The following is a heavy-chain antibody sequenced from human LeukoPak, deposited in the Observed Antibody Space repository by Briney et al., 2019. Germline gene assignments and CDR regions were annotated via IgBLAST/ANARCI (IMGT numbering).Heavy chain of an antibody. V-gene: IGHV4-39*01. CDR1: GGSISSSSHY. CDR3: ARSGDYYDSGSYQLVDT. Sequence: SETLSLTCTVSGGSISSSSHYWSWIRQPPGKGLEWIASINYSGSTYYNPSLQGRATISLDTSRNQFSLKLSSVTAADTAVYYCARSGDYYDSGSYQLVDTWGQGTLVTVSS. D-gene: IGHD3-10*01. J-gene: IGHJ5*02. CDR2: INYSGST.